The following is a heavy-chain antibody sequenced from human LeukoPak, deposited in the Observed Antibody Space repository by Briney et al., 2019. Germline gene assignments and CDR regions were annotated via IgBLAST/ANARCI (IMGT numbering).Heavy chain of an antibody. V-gene: IGHV5-10-1*01. Sequence: GESLKTSCKGSGYSFTSYWISWVRQMPGKGLEWMGRIDPSDSYTNYSPSFQGHVTISADKSISTAYLQWSSLKASDTAMYYCARHYYDILTGYYNWFDPWGQGTLVTVSS. CDR1: GYSFTSYW. CDR2: IDPSDSYT. CDR3: ARHYYDILTGYYNWFDP. D-gene: IGHD3-9*01. J-gene: IGHJ5*02.